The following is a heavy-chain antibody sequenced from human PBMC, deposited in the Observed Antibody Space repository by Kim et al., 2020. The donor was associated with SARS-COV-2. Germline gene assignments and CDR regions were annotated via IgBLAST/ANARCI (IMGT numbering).Heavy chain of an antibody. Sequence: GGSLRLSCPTFDFTFKVAAMAWVRQAPGKGLEWISAVSGGGGSTFYAESVRGRFTISRDTSTNTLYLQLNNVRVQDTAVYYCAKFYALFGWGPGTMFTV. CDR1: DFTFKVAA. CDR3: AKFYALFG. D-gene: IGHD3-3*01. V-gene: IGHV3-23*01. CDR2: VSGGGGST. J-gene: IGHJ4*02.